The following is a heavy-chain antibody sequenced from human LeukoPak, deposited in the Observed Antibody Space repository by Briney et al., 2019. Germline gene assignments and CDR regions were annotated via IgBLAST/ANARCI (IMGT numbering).Heavy chain of an antibody. CDR1: GYSFTSYW. CDR3: ARRGESREPRVSSPQAKYYYYAMDV. CDR2: IYPGDFDT. Sequence: RGESLKISCKGSGYSFTSYWIGWVRQMPGKGLEWMGTIYPGDFDTRYSPSFQGQVIISADKSISTAYLQWSSLKASDTAMYYCARRGESREPRVSSPQAKYYYYAMDVWGQGTTVTVSS. D-gene: IGHD1-26*01. J-gene: IGHJ6*02. V-gene: IGHV5-51*01.